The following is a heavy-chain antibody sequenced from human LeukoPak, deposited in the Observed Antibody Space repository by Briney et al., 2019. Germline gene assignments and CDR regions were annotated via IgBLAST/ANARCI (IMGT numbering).Heavy chain of an antibody. J-gene: IGHJ4*02. CDR3: ASPVPSYDILTGPLDY. V-gene: IGHV1-69*13. CDR1: GGTFSSYA. Sequence: SVKVSCKASGGTFSSYAISWVRQAPGQGLEWMGGIIPIFGTANYAQKFQGRVMITADESTSTAYMELSSLRSEDTAVYYCASPVPSYDILTGPLDYWGQGTLVTVSS. D-gene: IGHD3-9*01. CDR2: IIPIFGTA.